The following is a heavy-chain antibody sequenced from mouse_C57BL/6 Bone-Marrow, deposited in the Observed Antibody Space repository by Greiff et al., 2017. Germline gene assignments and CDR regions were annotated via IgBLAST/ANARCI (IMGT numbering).Heavy chain of an antibody. Sequence: QVQLQQPGAELVKPGASVKLSCKASGYTFTSYWMQWVKQRPGQGLEWIGEIDPSDSYTNYNQKFKGKATLTVDTSSSTAYMQLSSLTSEDSAVYYCARYYDYDAMDYWGQGTSVTVSS. CDR3: ARYYDYDAMDY. J-gene: IGHJ4*01. CDR1: GYTFTSYW. V-gene: IGHV1-50*01. CDR2: IDPSDSYT. D-gene: IGHD1-1*02.